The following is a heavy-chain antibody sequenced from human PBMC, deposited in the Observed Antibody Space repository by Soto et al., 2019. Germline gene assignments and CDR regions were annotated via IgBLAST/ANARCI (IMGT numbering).Heavy chain of an antibody. V-gene: IGHV1-18*01. CDR1: GYTFTSYG. CDR3: ARDRWGFGVVPQYYYYYYGMDV. D-gene: IGHD3-3*01. Sequence: ASVKVSCKASGYTFTSYGISWVRQAPGQGLEWMGWISAYNGNTNYAQKLQGRVTMTTDTSTSTADMELRRLRSDDTAVYYCARDRWGFGVVPQYYYYYYGMDVWGQGTTVTVSS. J-gene: IGHJ6*02. CDR2: ISAYNGNT.